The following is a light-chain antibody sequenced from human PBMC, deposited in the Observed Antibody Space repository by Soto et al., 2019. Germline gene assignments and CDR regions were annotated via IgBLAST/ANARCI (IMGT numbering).Light chain of an antibody. CDR1: SSDVGGYNF. J-gene: IGLJ1*01. V-gene: IGLV2-14*01. CDR3: SSYTSISTYV. CDR2: DVR. Sequence: QSVLTSPASGSMAPGRWSTISCTGTSSDVGGYNFVSWYQQHPGKAPKLMIYDVRNRPSGVSNRFSGSKSVNTASLTISGLQAEDEADYYCSSYTSISTYVFGTGTKVTVL.